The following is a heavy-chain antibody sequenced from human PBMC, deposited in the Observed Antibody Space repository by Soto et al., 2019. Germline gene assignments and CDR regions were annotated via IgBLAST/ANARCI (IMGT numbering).Heavy chain of an antibody. V-gene: IGHV1-18*01. D-gene: IGHD1-7*01. Sequence: GASVKVSCKASGYTFTSYGISWVRQAPGQGLEWMGWVSAYNGNTNYPQKLQGRVTMTTDTSTSTAYMELRSLRSDDTAVYYCARDWAGTGYYYYYMDVWGKGTTVIVSS. J-gene: IGHJ6*03. CDR3: ARDWAGTGYYYYYMDV. CDR1: GYTFTSYG. CDR2: VSAYNGNT.